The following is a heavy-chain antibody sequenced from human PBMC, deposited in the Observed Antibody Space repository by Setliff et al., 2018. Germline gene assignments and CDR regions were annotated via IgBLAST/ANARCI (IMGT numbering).Heavy chain of an antibody. CDR3: AKPRGSNWNFFYYMDV. CDR2: ISAGGGST. J-gene: IGHJ6*03. D-gene: IGHD1-1*01. V-gene: IGHV3-23*01. CDR1: GFSFSSYA. Sequence: GASLKISCAASGFSFSSYAMTWVRQAPGKGLEWVSAISAGGGSTYSADSVRGRFTISRDNSKNTLYLQMNSLRAEDTAVYYCAKPRGSNWNFFYYMDVWGKGTTVTVSS.